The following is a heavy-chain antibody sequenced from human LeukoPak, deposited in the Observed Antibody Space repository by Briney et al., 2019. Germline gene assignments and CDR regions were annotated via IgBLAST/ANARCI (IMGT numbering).Heavy chain of an antibody. CDR1: GFTFSIYA. D-gene: IGHD3-3*01. CDR2: ISANGGET. V-gene: IGHV3-23*01. J-gene: IGHJ4*02. Sequence: GGSLRLSCAASGFTFSIYAMNWVRQAPGKGLEWVSSISANGGETHYADSVKGGFTISRDNSKKTLYIQSNNPRVEDTAVYYCAKRYYDFPLDYWGQGTLVTVSS. CDR3: AKRYYDFPLDY.